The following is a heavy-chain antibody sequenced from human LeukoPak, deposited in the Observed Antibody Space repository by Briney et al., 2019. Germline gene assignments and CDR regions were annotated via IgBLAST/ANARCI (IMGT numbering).Heavy chain of an antibody. D-gene: IGHD6-25*01. CDR1: GYTFTSYD. Sequence: ASVKVSCKASGYTFTSYDINWVRQATGQGLEWMGWMNPNSGNTGYAQKFQGRVTITRNTSISTAYMELSSLRSEDTAVYYCARSYSSDHDAFDIWGQGTMVTVSS. CDR2: MNPNSGNT. CDR3: ARSYSSDHDAFDI. J-gene: IGHJ3*02. V-gene: IGHV1-8*03.